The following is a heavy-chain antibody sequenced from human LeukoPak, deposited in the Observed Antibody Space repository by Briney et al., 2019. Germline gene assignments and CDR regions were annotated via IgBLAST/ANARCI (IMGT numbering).Heavy chain of an antibody. CDR2: IRYDGNNK. Sequence: GGSLRLSCAASGCTFSNYGMHWVRQAPGKGLEWVAFIRYDGNNKYYADSVKGRFTISRDNSKNTLYLQMNSLRAEDTAVYYCAKGLEMGTIFDYWGQGTLVTVSS. CDR3: AKGLEMGTIFDY. J-gene: IGHJ4*02. CDR1: GCTFSNYG. D-gene: IGHD5-24*01. V-gene: IGHV3-30*02.